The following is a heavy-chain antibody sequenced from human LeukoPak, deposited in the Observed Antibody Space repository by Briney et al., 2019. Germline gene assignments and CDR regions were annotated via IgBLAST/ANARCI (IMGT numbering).Heavy chain of an antibody. CDR1: GGSISSYY. J-gene: IGHJ6*02. CDR2: IYYSGST. CDR3: ARDRDSVYYDSSGYYYDYYYGMDV. V-gene: IGHV4-59*01. Sequence: PSGTLSLTCTVSGGSISSYYWSWIRQPPGKGLEWIGYIYYSGSTNYNPSLKSRVTISVDTSKNQFSLKLSSVTAADTAMYYCARDRDSVYYDSSGYYYDYYYGMDVWGQGTTVTVSS. D-gene: IGHD3-22*01.